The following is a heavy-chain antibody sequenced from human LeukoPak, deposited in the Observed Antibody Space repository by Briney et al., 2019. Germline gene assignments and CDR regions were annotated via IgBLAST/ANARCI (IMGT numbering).Heavy chain of an antibody. J-gene: IGHJ5*02. CDR3: TRTAKSGNWFDP. CDR1: GFTFSNSG. Sequence: GGSLRLSCAASGFTFSNSGMTWVRQAPGKVLEWVSAISGSGGTTYYADSVKGRFTISRDNSKNTLSLQMKSLRADDTAVYYCTRTAKSGNWFDPWGQGTLVTVSS. CDR2: ISGSGGTT. D-gene: IGHD2-21*02. V-gene: IGHV3-23*01.